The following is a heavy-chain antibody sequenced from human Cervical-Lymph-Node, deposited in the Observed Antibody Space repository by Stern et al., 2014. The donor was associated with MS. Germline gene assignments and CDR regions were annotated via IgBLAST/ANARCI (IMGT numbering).Heavy chain of an antibody. CDR1: GYTFTGYY. V-gene: IGHV1-2*04. CDR2: INPNSGGT. Sequence: VQLVESGAEVKKPGASVKVSCKASGYTFTGYYMHWVRQAPGQGLEWMGWINPNSGGTNYAQKFQGWVTMTRDTSISTAYMELSRLNSDDTAIYYCATWSEHWLALDFWGQGTLVTVSS. J-gene: IGHJ4*02. D-gene: IGHD6-19*01. CDR3: ATWSEHWLALDF.